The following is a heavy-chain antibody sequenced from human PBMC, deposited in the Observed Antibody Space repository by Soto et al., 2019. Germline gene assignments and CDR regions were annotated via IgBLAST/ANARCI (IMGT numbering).Heavy chain of an antibody. CDR3: ARLGDDNYRALDY. Sequence: QVQLVESGGVVVQPERSLRLSCAASGFTFNNYGMHWVRQAPGKGLEWLAVIWYDGSDKYYADSVKGRFTISRDNSKNTLYLQMNSLRVEDTAVYYCARLGDDNYRALDYWGQGTLVTVSS. CDR1: GFTFNNYG. D-gene: IGHD4-4*01. CDR2: IWYDGSDK. J-gene: IGHJ4*02. V-gene: IGHV3-33*01.